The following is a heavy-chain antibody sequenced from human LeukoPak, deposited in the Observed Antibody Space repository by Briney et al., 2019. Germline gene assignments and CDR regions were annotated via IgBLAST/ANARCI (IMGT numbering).Heavy chain of an antibody. Sequence: PGGSLRLSCAASGFTFSSYAMSWVRQAPGKGLEWVSAISGSGGSKYYADSVKGRFTISRDNSNNTLYLQMNSLRAEDTAVYYCAKDHTYYDFWSGYYTHWGQGTLVTVSS. CDR2: ISGSGGSK. CDR1: GFTFSSYA. J-gene: IGHJ4*02. V-gene: IGHV3-23*01. D-gene: IGHD3-3*01. CDR3: AKDHTYYDFWSGYYTH.